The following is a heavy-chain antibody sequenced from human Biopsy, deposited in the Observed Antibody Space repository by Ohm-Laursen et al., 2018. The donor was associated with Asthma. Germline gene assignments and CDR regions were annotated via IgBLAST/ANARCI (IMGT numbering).Heavy chain of an antibody. CDR3: ARFIDGTFFVDY. Sequence: GESLKISCKASGSTFSDSWIGWGRQMSGKGLEWMGIIFAANSETKYSPSFQGQVTISVDMSISTAFLQWSSLKASDTAMYYCARFIDGTFFVDYWGQGTLVTVSS. D-gene: IGHD1-7*01. J-gene: IGHJ4*02. CDR1: GSTFSDSW. CDR2: IFAANSET. V-gene: IGHV5-51*03.